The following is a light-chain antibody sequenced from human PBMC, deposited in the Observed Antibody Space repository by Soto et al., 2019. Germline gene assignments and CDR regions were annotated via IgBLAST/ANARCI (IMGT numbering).Light chain of an antibody. Sequence: ETVLTQSPGTLSLSPGERATLSCRASQSVSSNYLVWYQQKPGLAPRLLVYGASRRATGIPDRFSGSGSGTDFTLTISRLEPEDFAVYYCQHYGSLPPYNFGRGTKVDIK. V-gene: IGKV3-20*01. CDR3: QHYGSLPPYN. CDR1: QSVSSNY. CDR2: GAS. J-gene: IGKJ2*01.